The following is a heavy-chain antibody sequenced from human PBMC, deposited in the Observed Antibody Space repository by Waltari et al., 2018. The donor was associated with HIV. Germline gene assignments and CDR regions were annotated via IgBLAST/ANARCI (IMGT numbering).Heavy chain of an antibody. V-gene: IGHV4-39*07. CDR1: GGSISSNVFH. CDR3: VAQDYSDSVDW. D-gene: IGHD4-17*01. CDR2: IYYTGNT. Sequence: QLRLQESGPRLVKPSETLSLTCSVSGGSISSNVFHWVWIRQSPGKVLEWIGSIYYTGNTYYKPSLKRRVTISIDTSKNQFSLRLTSVTAADTAIYYCVAQDYSDSVDWWGQGTLVTVFS. J-gene: IGHJ4*02.